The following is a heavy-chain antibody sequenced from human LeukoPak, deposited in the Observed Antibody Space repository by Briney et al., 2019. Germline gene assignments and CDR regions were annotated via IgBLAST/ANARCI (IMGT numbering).Heavy chain of an antibody. CDR2: INPDGRDT. J-gene: IGHJ5*02. V-gene: IGHV3-7*03. CDR1: GFTFNRCW. Sequence: GGSLRLSCVVSGFTFNRCWMNWVRQAPGKGLEWVAHINPDGRDTYYVDSVKGRFTISRDNSKNTLYLQMNSLRAEDTAVYYCAKDWAIVVPAAMDWFDPWGQGTLVTVSS. CDR3: AKDWAIVVPAAMDWFDP. D-gene: IGHD2-2*01.